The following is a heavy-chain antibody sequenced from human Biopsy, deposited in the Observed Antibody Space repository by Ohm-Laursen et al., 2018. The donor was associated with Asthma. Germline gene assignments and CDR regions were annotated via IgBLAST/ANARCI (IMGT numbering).Heavy chain of an antibody. CDR2: INPNSGGT. V-gene: IGHV1-2*06. D-gene: IGHD6-13*01. J-gene: IGHJ5*02. CDR1: GYTFIGCH. Sequence: SSVKVSCKASGYTFIGCHIHWMRQAPGQGLEWMGRINPNSGGTNYAQKFQGRVTMTRDTSISTAYMEVSRLRSDDTAVYYCARGQKSAGDRWFDPWGQGTLVTVTS. CDR3: ARGQKSAGDRWFDP.